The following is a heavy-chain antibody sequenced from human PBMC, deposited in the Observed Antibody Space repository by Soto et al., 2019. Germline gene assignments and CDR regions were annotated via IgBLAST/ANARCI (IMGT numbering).Heavy chain of an antibody. D-gene: IGHD3-22*01. Sequence: GASVKVSCKASGGTFSSYTISWVRQAPGQGLEWMGRIIPILGIANYAQKFQGRVTITADKSTSTAYMELSSLRSEDTAVYYCALYYDSSGYYENWGQGTLVTVSS. J-gene: IGHJ4*02. CDR2: IIPILGIA. CDR1: GGTFSSYT. V-gene: IGHV1-69*02. CDR3: ALYYDSSGYYEN.